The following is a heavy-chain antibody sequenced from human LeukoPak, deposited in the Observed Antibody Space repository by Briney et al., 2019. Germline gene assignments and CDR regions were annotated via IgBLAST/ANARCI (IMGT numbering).Heavy chain of an antibody. J-gene: IGHJ4*02. D-gene: IGHD3-22*01. V-gene: IGHV3-20*04. CDR3: ARGLYYYDSSGYYYLGY. CDR2: INWNGGST. CDR1: GFTFDDYG. Sequence: GGSLRLSCAASGFTFDDYGMSWVRQAPGKGLEWVSGINWNGGSTGYADSVKGRFTISRDNAKNSLYLQMNSLRAEDTALYYFARGLYYYDSSGYYYLGYWGQGTLVTVSS.